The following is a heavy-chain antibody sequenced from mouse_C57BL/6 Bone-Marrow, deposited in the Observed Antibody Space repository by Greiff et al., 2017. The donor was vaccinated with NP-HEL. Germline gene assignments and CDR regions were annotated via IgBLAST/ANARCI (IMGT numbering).Heavy chain of an antibody. CDR2: ISDGGSYT. J-gene: IGHJ3*01. CDR3: ASNWEREA. Sequence: EVKVVESGGGLVKPGGSLKLSCAASGFTFSSYAMSWVRQTPEKRLEWVATISDGGSYTYYPDNVKGRFTISRDNAKNNLYLQMSHLKSEDTAMYYCASNWEREAWGQGTLVTVSA. V-gene: IGHV5-4*03. D-gene: IGHD4-1*01. CDR1: GFTFSSYA.